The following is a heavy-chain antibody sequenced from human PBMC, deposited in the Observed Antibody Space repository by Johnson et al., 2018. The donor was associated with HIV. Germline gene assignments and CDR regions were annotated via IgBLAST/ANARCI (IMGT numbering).Heavy chain of an antibody. V-gene: IGHV3-30-3*01. CDR2: ISYAGDNQ. Sequence: QMLLVESGGGVVQPGRSLRLSCAASGFTFSSYAMHWVRQAPGKGLEWVAVISYAGDNQYYADSVKGRFTISRDNSKNTLYLQMNSLRAGDAAVYYCARDYRGRTVDAFDVWGQGTLFIVSS. J-gene: IGHJ3*01. CDR3: ARDYRGRTVDAFDV. CDR1: GFTFSSYA. D-gene: IGHD3-16*02.